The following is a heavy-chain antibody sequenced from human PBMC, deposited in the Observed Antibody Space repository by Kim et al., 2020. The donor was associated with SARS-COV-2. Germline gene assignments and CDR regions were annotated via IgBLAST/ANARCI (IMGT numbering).Heavy chain of an antibody. Sequence: GGSLRLSCAASGFTFSSYAMHWVRQAPGKGLEWVAVISYDGSNKYYADSVKGRFTISRDNSKNTLYLQMNSLRAEDTAVYYCARGVARITMIVVAGEGDYWGQGTLVTVSS. CDR2: ISYDGSNK. CDR1: GFTFSSYA. J-gene: IGHJ4*02. V-gene: IGHV3-30*04. CDR3: ARGVARITMIVVAGEGDY. D-gene: IGHD3-22*01.